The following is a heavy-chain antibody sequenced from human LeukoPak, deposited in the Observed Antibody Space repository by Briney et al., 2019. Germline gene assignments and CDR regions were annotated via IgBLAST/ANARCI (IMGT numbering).Heavy chain of an antibody. Sequence: TLSLTCTVSGGSVNGGGYYWTWVRQHPGKGLEWLGCIHNSGITYYSPSLKGRITILIHTSNNHFSLRLTSLTAADTAVYYCARDGAASMVRAGGAMDVWGQGTSVTVSS. D-gene: IGHD3-10*01. J-gene: IGHJ6*02. CDR3: ARDGAASMVRAGGAMDV. CDR2: IHNSGIT. CDR1: GGSVNGGGYY. V-gene: IGHV4-31*03.